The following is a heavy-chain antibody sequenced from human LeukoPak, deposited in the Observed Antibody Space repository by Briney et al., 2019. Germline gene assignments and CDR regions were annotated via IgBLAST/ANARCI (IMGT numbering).Heavy chain of an antibody. CDR2: IAYSGST. J-gene: IGHJ3*02. D-gene: IGHD4-11*01. V-gene: IGHV4-59*01. CDR3: ARDRRRDRLQAFDI. CDR1: GGSISSYY. Sequence: SETLSLTCTVSGGSISSYYWSWIRQPPGKGLEWIAYIAYSGSTNYNPSLKSRRTISLDASKNQFSLKLSSVTAADTAVYYCARDRRRDRLQAFDIWGQGTMVTVSS.